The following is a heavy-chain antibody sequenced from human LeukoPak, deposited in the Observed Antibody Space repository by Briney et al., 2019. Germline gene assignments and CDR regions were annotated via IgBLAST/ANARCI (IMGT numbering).Heavy chain of an antibody. D-gene: IGHD3-22*01. J-gene: IGHJ4*02. Sequence: PSETLSLTCGVSGGAISSYYWSWIRQPPGKGLEWIGHIYHSGSTNYNPSLKSRVTISVDTSKNQFSLKLSSVTAADTALYYCASLFYYDSSGYSYYFDYWGQGTLVTVSS. CDR1: GGAISSYY. CDR2: IYHSGST. CDR3: ASLFYYDSSGYSYYFDY. V-gene: IGHV4-59*01.